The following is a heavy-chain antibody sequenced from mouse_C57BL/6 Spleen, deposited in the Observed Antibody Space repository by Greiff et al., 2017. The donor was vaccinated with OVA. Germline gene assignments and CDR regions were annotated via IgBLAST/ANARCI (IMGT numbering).Heavy chain of an antibody. V-gene: IGHV10-1*01. CDR1: GFSFNTYA. J-gene: IGHJ4*01. Sequence: EVKLVESGGGLVQPKGSLKLSCAASGFSFNTYAMNWVRQAPGKGLEWVARIRSKSNNYATYYADSVKDRFTISRDDSESMLYLQMNNLKTEDTAMYYCVSDDYDCAMDYWGQGTSVTVSS. CDR3: VSDDYDCAMDY. D-gene: IGHD2-4*01. CDR2: IRSKSNNYAT.